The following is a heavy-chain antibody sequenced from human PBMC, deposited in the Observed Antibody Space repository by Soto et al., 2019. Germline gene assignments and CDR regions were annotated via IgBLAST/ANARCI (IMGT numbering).Heavy chain of an antibody. J-gene: IGHJ6*02. CDR3: ASPAGPQQLVRHYYYGMDV. Sequence: QAGGSLRLSCAASGFTFSSYAMHWVRQAPGKGLEWVAVISYDGSNKYYADSVKGRFTISRDNSKNTLYLQMNSLRAEDTAAYYCASPAGPQQLVRHYYYGMDVWGQGTTVTVSS. CDR2: ISYDGSNK. V-gene: IGHV3-30-3*01. D-gene: IGHD6-13*01. CDR1: GFTFSSYA.